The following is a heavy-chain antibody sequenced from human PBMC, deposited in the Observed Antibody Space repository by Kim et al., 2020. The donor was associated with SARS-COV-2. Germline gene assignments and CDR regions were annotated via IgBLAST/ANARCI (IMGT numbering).Heavy chain of an antibody. D-gene: IGHD2-21*02. CDR3: ARTASYYYGMDV. J-gene: IGHJ6*02. Sequence: GGSLRLSCAAPGFTFSSYGMHWVRQAPGKGLEWVAVIWYDGSNKYYADSVKGRFTISRDNSKNTLYLQMNSLRAEDTAVYYCARTASYYYGMDVWGQGTTVTVSS. CDR1: GFTFSSYG. CDR2: IWYDGSNK. V-gene: IGHV3-33*01.